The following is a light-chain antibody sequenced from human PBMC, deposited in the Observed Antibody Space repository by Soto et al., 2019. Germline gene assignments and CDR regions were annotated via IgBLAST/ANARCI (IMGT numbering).Light chain of an antibody. J-gene: IGKJ3*01. CDR3: QQFDTLPFT. V-gene: IGKV1-33*01. CDR1: QAINNY. Sequence: DIQMTHAPSSLSSSVGDRVTITCQASQAINNYLNWYQQKPGKAPKLLIYDASNLETGVPSRCSGSGSGTDFTFTISSLQPEDLATYFCQQFDTLPFTFGPGTKVDI. CDR2: DAS.